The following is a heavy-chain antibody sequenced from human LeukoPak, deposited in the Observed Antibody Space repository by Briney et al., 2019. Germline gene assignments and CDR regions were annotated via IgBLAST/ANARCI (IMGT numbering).Heavy chain of an antibody. V-gene: IGHV4-39*07. CDR3: VGGYYYYFDY. J-gene: IGHJ4*02. Sequence: SETLSLTCTVSGGSISSSSYYWGWIRQPPGKGLEWIGSMYYSGSTYYNPSLKSRVTISVDTSKNQFSLKLSSVTAADTAVYYCVGGYYYYFDYWGQGTLVTVSS. CDR1: GGSISSSSYY. CDR2: MYYSGST. D-gene: IGHD3-22*01.